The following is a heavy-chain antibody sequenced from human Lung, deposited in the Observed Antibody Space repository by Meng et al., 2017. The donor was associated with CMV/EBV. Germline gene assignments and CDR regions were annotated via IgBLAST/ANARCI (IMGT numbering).Heavy chain of an antibody. CDR1: GDSVSSGPYY. Sequence: LXCTVSGDSVSSGPYYWSWIRQPPGKGLEWIGYLYYSGDTNYNPSLKSRVTMSVDTSKNQFSLKLRSVTAADTAVYYCARLLRGYDSVGWFDPWGPGTLVTVSS. V-gene: IGHV4-61*01. CDR3: ARLLRGYDSVGWFDP. CDR2: LYYSGDT. D-gene: IGHD3-3*01. J-gene: IGHJ5*02.